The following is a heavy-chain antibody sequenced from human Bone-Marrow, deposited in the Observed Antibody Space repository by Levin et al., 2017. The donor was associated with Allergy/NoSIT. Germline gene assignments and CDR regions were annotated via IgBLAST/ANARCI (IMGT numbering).Heavy chain of an antibody. D-gene: IGHD1-26*01. CDR3: ARDSYSGSYPDLFQH. J-gene: IGHJ1*01. CDR2: ISYDGSNK. CDR1: GFTFSSYA. V-gene: IGHV3-30*04. Sequence: SCAASGFTFSSYAMHWVRQAPGKGLEWVAVISYDGSNKYYADSVKGRFTISRDNSKNTLYLQMNSLRAEDTAVYYCARDSYSGSYPDLFQHWGQGTLVTVSS.